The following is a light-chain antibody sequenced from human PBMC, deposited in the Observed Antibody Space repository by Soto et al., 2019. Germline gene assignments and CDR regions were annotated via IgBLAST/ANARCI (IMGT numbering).Light chain of an antibody. J-gene: IGLJ1*01. CDR3: CSYPSSSKTLYV. CDR1: SSDVGGYNY. V-gene: IGLV2-14*01. CDR2: EVS. Sequence: QSVLTQPASVSGSPGQSITISCTGTSSDVGGYNYVSWYQQHPGKAPKLVIYEVSDRPSGVSTRFSGSKSGNTASLTISGLQAEDEAHYYCCSYPSSSKTLYVFGTGTKVTVL.